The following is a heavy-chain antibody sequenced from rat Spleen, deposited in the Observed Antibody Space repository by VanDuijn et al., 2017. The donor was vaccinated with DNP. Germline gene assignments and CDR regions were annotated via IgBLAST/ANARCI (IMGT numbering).Heavy chain of an antibody. CDR1: GYSITSSYR. CDR3: ARWSTFFDY. CDR2: INHSGYT. V-gene: IGHV3-3*01. Sequence: EVQLQESGPGLVKPSQSLSLTCSVTGYSITSSYRWNWIRKFPGNKLEWMGYINHSGYTGYNPSLKSRISISRDTSKNQFFLQLNSVTTEDTATYYCARWSTFFDYWGQGVMVTVSS. D-gene: IGHD3-1*01. J-gene: IGHJ2*01.